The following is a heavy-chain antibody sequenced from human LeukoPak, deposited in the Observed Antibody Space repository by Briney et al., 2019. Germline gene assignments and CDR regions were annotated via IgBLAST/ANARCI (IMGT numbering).Heavy chain of an antibody. Sequence: SETLSLTCTVSGGSISSYYWSWIRQPPGKGLEWIGYIYYSGSTNYNPSLKSRVTISVDTSKNQFSLKLSSVTAADTAVYYCARGLRIAARQAYYYYMDVWGKGTTVTVSS. CDR2: IYYSGST. D-gene: IGHD6-6*01. CDR3: ARGLRIAARQAYYYYMDV. CDR1: GGSISSYY. J-gene: IGHJ6*03. V-gene: IGHV4-59*01.